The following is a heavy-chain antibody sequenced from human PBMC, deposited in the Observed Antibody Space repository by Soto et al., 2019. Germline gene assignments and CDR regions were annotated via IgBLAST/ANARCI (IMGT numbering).Heavy chain of an antibody. V-gene: IGHV1-18*01. Sequence: ASVKVSCKASGYTFTRSGISWVRQAPGQGLEWKGWISTYNGDTNYAQTFQGRVTMTTDTSTSTVHMEVRSLRSDDTAFYYCAREGVAPYYYYGMDVWGQGTTVTVSS. D-gene: IGHD5-12*01. J-gene: IGHJ6*02. CDR3: AREGVAPYYYYGMDV. CDR2: ISTYNGDT. CDR1: GYTFTRSG.